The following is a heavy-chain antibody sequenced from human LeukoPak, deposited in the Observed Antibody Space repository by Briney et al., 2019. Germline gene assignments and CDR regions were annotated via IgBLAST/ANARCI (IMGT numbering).Heavy chain of an antibody. D-gene: IGHD6-19*01. CDR3: AKVYSSGWSPIDY. Sequence: GRSLRLSCAASGFTFSSYGMHWVRQAPGKGLEWVAVISYDGSIKYYADSVKGRFTISRDNSKNTLYLQMNSLRAEDTAVYYCAKVYSSGWSPIDYWGQGTLVTVSS. V-gene: IGHV3-30*18. CDR1: GFTFSSYG. CDR2: ISYDGSIK. J-gene: IGHJ4*02.